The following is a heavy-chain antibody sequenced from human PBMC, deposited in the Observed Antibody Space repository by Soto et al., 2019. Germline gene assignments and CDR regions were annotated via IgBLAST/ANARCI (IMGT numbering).Heavy chain of an antibody. V-gene: IGHV1-69*13. CDR2: IIPIFGTA. Sequence: SVKVSCKASGGTFSSYAISWVRQAPGQGLEWMGGIIPIFGTANYAQKFQGRVTITADESTSTAYMELSGLRSEDTAVYYCAREDPYGDYSYYFDYWGQGTLVTVSS. CDR3: AREDPYGDYSYYFDY. CDR1: GGTFSSYA. J-gene: IGHJ4*02. D-gene: IGHD4-17*01.